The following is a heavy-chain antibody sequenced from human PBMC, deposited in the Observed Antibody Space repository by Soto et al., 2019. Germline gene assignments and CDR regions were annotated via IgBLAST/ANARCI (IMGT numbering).Heavy chain of an antibody. CDR1: GFTVSSDY. J-gene: IGHJ5*02. V-gene: IGHV3-53*01. D-gene: IGHD4-17*01. CDR2: LYIGGST. Sequence: PGGFLRLSCAASGFTVSSDYMSWVRQAPGKGLEWVSVLYIGGSTYYADSVKGRFTFSRDNSKNTLYLQMNSLRAEDTAVYYCARAYGGNPALFDPWGQGTLVTVSS. CDR3: ARAYGGNPALFDP.